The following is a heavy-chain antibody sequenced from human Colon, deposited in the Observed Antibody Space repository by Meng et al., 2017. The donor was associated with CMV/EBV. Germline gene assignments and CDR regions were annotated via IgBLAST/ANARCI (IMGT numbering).Heavy chain of an antibody. Sequence: GRREDWGPGLVKPPASLSLTCTVYGGSISTYYWSWVRRPAGEGLEWLGRISTKRKTDYNPSLNSRATIWLDTSNNQFSLKLTSVTAADTAVYYCVRGGYSGTQTGGVQEYWGQGTLVTVSS. V-gene: IGHV4-4*07. CDR2: ISTKRKT. CDR3: VRGGYSGTQTGGVQEY. D-gene: IGHD5-12*01. J-gene: IGHJ4*02. CDR1: GGSISTYY.